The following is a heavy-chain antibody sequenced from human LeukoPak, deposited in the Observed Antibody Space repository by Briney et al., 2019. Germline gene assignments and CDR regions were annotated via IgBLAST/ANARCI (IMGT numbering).Heavy chain of an antibody. CDR3: ARDQYQLLYYAFDI. CDR2: IYYSGST. V-gene: IGHV4-59*01. CDR1: GGSISSYY. Sequence: SETLSLTCTVSGGSISSYYWSRIRQPPGKGLEWIGYIYYSGSTNYNPSLKSRVTISVDTSKNQFSLKLSSVTAADTAVYYCARDQYQLLYYAFDIWGQGTMVTVSS. D-gene: IGHD2-2*02. J-gene: IGHJ3*02.